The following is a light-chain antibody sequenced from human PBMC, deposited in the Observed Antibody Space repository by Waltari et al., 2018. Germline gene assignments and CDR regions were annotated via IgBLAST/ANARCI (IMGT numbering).Light chain of an antibody. CDR2: DAS. CDR1: QSVSRA. Sequence: EIVLTQSPGTLSLSPGETATLSCRASQSVSRALVWYQPKPGQAPRLLIYDASRRAPGIPGRFSGSGSGTDFSLTISRLEPEAVAVYYCQKYERLPATFGQGTKVEIK. V-gene: IGKV3-20*01. CDR3: QKYERLPAT. J-gene: IGKJ1*01.